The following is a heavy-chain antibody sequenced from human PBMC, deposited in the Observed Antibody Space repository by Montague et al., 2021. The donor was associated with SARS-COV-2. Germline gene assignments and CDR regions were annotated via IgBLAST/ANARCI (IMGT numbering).Heavy chain of an antibody. CDR3: ARGQVTIFRVLIMLPAAGALDI. J-gene: IGHJ3*02. V-gene: IGHV4-34*01. CDR2: INRSGST. CDR1: DGSFSGYY. Sequence: SETLSLTCAVYDGSFSGYYWSWIRQPPGKGLEWIGEINRSGSTNYNPSLKSRVTISVDTSKNQFSLKLNSVSAADTAVYYCARGQVTIFRVLIMLPAAGALDIWGQGTMVTVSS. D-gene: IGHD3-3*01.